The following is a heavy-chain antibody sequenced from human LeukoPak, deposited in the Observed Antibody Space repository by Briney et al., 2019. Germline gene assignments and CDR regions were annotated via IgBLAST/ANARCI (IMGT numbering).Heavy chain of an antibody. V-gene: IGHV3-48*01. CDR3: ARPEGATTTY. CDR1: GFTFSSCS. CDR2: ISSSSSTI. Sequence: PGGSLRLSCAASGFTFSSCSMNWVRQAPGKGLEWVSYISSSSSTIYYADSVKGRFTISRDNAKNSLYLQMNSLRAEDTAAYYCARPEGATTTYWGQGTLVTVSS. J-gene: IGHJ4*02. D-gene: IGHD1-26*01.